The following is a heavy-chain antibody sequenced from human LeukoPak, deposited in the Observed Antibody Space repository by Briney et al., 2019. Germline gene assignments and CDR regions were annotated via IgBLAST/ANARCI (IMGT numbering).Heavy chain of an antibody. D-gene: IGHD3-22*01. CDR3: ARQGRSGSYSAFSWFDP. Sequence: ASVKVSCKASGYTFTGYYMHWVRQAPGQGLEWMGWISAYNGNTNYAQKLQGRVTMTRDMSTNTVYMELSSLRSEDTAVYYCARQGRSGSYSAFSWFDPWGQGTLVTVSS. V-gene: IGHV1-18*04. CDR1: GYTFTGYY. CDR2: ISAYNGNT. J-gene: IGHJ5*02.